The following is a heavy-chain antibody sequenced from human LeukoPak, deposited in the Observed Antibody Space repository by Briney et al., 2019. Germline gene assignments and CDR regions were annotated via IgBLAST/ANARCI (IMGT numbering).Heavy chain of an antibody. Sequence: GGSLRLSCAAPGFTFSRHSMHWVRQAPVKGLEWVSSISSSGSYVYYADSVKGRFTISRDNAKKSLYLQMNSLRAEDTAVYYCAREAASGSYSGSDSWGQGTLVTVSS. V-gene: IGHV3-21*01. D-gene: IGHD1-26*01. J-gene: IGHJ5*01. CDR3: AREAASGSYSGSDS. CDR2: ISSSGSYV. CDR1: GFTFSRHS.